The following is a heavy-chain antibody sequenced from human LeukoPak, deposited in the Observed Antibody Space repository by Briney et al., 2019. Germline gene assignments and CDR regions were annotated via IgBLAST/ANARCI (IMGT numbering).Heavy chain of an antibody. Sequence: GASVKVSCKASGYTFTSYYIHWVRQAPGQGLEWMGIINPSGGNTGYAQKFQGRVTMTRDTSTSTVYMELSSLRSEDTAVYYCARGDSSGSYGSYFDYWGQGTLVTVSS. D-gene: IGHD1-26*01. V-gene: IGHV1-46*01. CDR2: INPSGGNT. CDR1: GYTFTSYY. J-gene: IGHJ4*02. CDR3: ARGDSSGSYGSYFDY.